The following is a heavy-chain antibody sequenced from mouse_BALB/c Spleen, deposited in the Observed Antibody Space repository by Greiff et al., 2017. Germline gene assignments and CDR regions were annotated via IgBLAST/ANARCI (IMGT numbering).Heavy chain of an antibody. CDR3: ASTADYDSWFAY. CDR1: GFNIKDTY. D-gene: IGHD2-4*01. V-gene: IGHV14-3*02. CDR2: IDPANGNT. J-gene: IGHJ3*01. Sequence: EVQRVESGAELVKPGASVKLSCTASGFNIKDTYMHWVKQRPEQGLEWIGRIDPANGNTKYDPKFQGKATITADTSSNTAYLQLSSLTSEDTAVYYCASTADYDSWFAYWGQGTLVTVSA.